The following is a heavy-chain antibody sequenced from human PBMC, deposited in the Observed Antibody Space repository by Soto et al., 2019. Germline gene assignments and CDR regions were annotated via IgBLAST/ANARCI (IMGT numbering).Heavy chain of an antibody. CDR2: ISPYNGTT. V-gene: IGHV1-18*04. Sequence: GASVKVSCKASGYTFTTYGISWVRQAPGQGLEWMGWISPYNGTTKYAEKFQGEMTMTTDTATSTAYMDSRSLRSDDTAVYYCARDGERDTGLNFYYYLHGMNAWGQGTRVTVSS. J-gene: IGHJ6*02. CDR3: ARDGERDTGLNFYYYLHGMNA. CDR1: GYTFTTYG. D-gene: IGHD1-1*01.